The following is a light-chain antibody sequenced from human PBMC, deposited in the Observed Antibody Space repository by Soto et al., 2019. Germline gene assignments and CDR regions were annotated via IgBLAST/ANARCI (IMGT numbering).Light chain of an antibody. V-gene: IGKV1-27*01. J-gene: IGKJ5*01. Sequence: DIQMTQSPSSLSASVGDRVTITCRASQGISNYLAWYQQKPGKVPKLLIYAASTLQSGVPSRFSGSGSGTDFTRTISSLQPEDGATYYCQKYNSAPKITFGQGTRLEIK. CDR2: AAS. CDR1: QGISNY. CDR3: QKYNSAPKIT.